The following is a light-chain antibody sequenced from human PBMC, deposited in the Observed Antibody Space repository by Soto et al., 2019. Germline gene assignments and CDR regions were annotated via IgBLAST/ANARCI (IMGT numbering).Light chain of an antibody. CDR3: AAWDDSLNGRV. Sequence: QSVLTQPPSASGTPGQRVTISCSGSSSNIGSNTVTWYQQLPGTAPKLLIYSNNQRPSGVPARFSGSKSGTSASLAISGRQSEDEADYYCAAWDDSLNGRVFGGGTKLTVL. J-gene: IGLJ2*01. V-gene: IGLV1-44*01. CDR1: SSNIGSNT. CDR2: SNN.